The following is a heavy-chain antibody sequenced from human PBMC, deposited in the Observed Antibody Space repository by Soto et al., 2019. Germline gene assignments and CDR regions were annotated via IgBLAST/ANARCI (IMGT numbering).Heavy chain of an antibody. CDR3: ATEQVIAGIPGTTQWFDP. J-gene: IGHJ5*02. D-gene: IGHD1-20*01. Sequence: SVKVSCKASGGTFSSYAISWVRQAPGQGLEWMGGIIPIFGTANYAQKFQGRVTITADKSTSTAYMELSSLRSEDTAVYYCATEQVIAGIPGTTQWFDPWGQGTLVTVS. CDR2: IIPIFGTA. CDR1: GGTFSSYA. V-gene: IGHV1-69*06.